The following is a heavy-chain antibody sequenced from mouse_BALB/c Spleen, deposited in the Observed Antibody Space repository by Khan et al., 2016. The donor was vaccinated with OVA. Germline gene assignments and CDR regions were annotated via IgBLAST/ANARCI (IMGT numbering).Heavy chain of an antibody. D-gene: IGHD2-5*01. Sequence: DLVKPGASVKLSCKASGYTFTSYWINWIKLRPGQGLEWIGRIAPGSGNSYYNQMFKGKATLTLDTSSSTTYIQLSSLSSDDSAVYNCVRDSDYDRNYCWMDYWGQGTPVTVSA. CDR3: VRDSDYDRNYCWMDY. V-gene: IGHV1S41*01. J-gene: IGHJ4*01. CDR2: IAPGSGNS. CDR1: GYTFTSYW.